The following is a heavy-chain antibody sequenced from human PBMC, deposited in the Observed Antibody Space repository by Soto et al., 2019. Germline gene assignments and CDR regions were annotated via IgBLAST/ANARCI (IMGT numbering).Heavy chain of an antibody. Sequence: GGSLRLSCAASGFTFDDYTMHWVRQAPGKGLEWVSLISWDGGSTYYADSVKGRFTISRDNSKNSLYLQMNSLRTEDTAMYYCAKGPTPSDTYYYGSGSTLYGMDVWGQGTTVTVSS. CDR1: GFTFDDYT. CDR3: AKGPTPSDTYYYGSGSTLYGMDV. CDR2: ISWDGGST. J-gene: IGHJ6*02. V-gene: IGHV3-43*01. D-gene: IGHD3-10*01.